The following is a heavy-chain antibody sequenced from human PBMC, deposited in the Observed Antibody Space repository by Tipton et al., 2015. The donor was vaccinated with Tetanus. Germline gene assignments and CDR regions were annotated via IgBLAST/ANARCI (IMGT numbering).Heavy chain of an antibody. CDR3: ARHTLGEDGMDV. V-gene: IGHV3-53*01. J-gene: IGHJ6*02. CDR1: GFTVSSNY. Sequence: GSLRLSCAASGFTVSSNYLSWVRQAPGKGLEWVSVILSGGTTYYADSVTGRFTVSRDISKNTLYLQMNSLRVEDTAVYYCARHTLGEDGMDVWGQGTTVTVSS. CDR2: ILSGGTT. D-gene: IGHD2-2*02.